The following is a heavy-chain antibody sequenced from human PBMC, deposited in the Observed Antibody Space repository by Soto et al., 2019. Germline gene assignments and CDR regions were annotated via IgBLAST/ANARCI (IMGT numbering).Heavy chain of an antibody. Sequence: EVQLLESGGGLVQPGGSLRLSCAASGFTFSSYAMSWVRQAPGKGREWVSAISGSGGSTYYADSVKGRFTISRDNSKKTLYLQTNSLRAEDTAVYYWASTNLVASGAFDIWGQGTMVTVSS. CDR2: ISGSGGST. D-gene: IGHD2-21*01. J-gene: IGHJ3*02. V-gene: IGHV3-23*01. CDR1: GFTFSSYA. CDR3: ASTNLVASGAFDI.